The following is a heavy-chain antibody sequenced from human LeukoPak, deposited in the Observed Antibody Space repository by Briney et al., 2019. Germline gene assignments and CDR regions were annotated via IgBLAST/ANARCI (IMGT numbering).Heavy chain of an antibody. Sequence: GASVKVSCKASGYTFTGYYIHWVRRAPGQGLEWMGWIHPNSGGTKFAQSFQGRVTLTRDTSISTASMELSSLISNGTAVYFCARTAYPTSSWFDPWGQGTQVTVSS. CDR1: GYTFTGYY. V-gene: IGHV1-2*02. CDR3: ARTAYPTSSWFDP. D-gene: IGHD6-6*01. CDR2: IHPNSGGT. J-gene: IGHJ5*02.